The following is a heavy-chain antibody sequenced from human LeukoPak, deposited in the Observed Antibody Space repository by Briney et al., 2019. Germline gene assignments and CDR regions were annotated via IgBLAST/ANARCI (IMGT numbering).Heavy chain of an antibody. Sequence: PGRSLRLSCAASGFTFSSYAMHWVRQAPGKGLEWVAVISYDGSNKYYADSVKGRFTISRDNSKNTLYLQMNSLRAEDTAVYYCARVGSAAGLPFGDYWGQGTLVTVSS. CDR1: GFTFSSYA. V-gene: IGHV3-30-3*01. D-gene: IGHD6-13*01. J-gene: IGHJ4*02. CDR3: ARVGSAAGLPFGDY. CDR2: ISYDGSNK.